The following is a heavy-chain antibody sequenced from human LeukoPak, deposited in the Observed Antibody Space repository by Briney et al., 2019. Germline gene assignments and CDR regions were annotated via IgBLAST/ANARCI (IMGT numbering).Heavy chain of an antibody. CDR1: GGSISSGGYY. J-gene: IGHJ5*02. V-gene: IGHV4-31*03. CDR3: ARTRHYRYCSSTSCSSQFDP. Sequence: SQTLSLTCTVSGGSISSGGYYWSWIRQHPGKGLEWIGYIYYSGSTYYNPSLKSRVTISVDTSKNQFSLKLSSVTAADTAVYYCARTRHYRYCSSTSCSSQFDPWGQGTLVTVSS. D-gene: IGHD2-2*01. CDR2: IYYSGST.